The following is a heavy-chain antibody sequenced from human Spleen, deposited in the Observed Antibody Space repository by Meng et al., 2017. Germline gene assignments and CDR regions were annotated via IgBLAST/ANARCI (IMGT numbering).Heavy chain of an antibody. Sequence: ASVKVSCKASGGTFSSYAISWVRQAPGQGLEWMGWISAYNGNTNYAQKFQGRVTMTTDTSTSTAYMELRSLRSDDTAVYYCAREGTGGSGSYYNWFDPWGQGTLVTVSS. J-gene: IGHJ5*02. D-gene: IGHD3-10*01. CDR2: ISAYNGNT. CDR3: AREGTGGSGSYYNWFDP. V-gene: IGHV1-18*01. CDR1: GGTFSSYA.